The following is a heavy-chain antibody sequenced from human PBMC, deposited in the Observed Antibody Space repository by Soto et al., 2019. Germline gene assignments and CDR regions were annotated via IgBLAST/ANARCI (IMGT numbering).Heavy chain of an antibody. CDR2: MNPNSGNT. CDR1: GYTFTSYD. Sequence: SVKVSCKASGYTFTSYDINWVRQATGQGLEWMGWMNPNSGNTGYAQKFQGRVTMTRNTSISTAYMELSSLRSEDTAVYYCARAQTARFGGQNYYGMDVWGQGTTVTVSS. D-gene: IGHD3-10*01. V-gene: IGHV1-8*01. J-gene: IGHJ6*02. CDR3: ARAQTARFGGQNYYGMDV.